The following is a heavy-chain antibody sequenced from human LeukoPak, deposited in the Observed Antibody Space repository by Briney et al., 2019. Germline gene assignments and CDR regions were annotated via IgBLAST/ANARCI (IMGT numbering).Heavy chain of an antibody. CDR3: ARASRGNTDFDS. V-gene: IGHV4-61*08. D-gene: IGHD1/OR15-1a*01. CDR1: GGSVSSGGYY. Sequence: SSETLSLTCTVSGGSVSSGGYYWSWIRQPPGKGLEWIGSIYYSGSTNYNPSLKSRVTISVDTSKNQFSLRLNSVTAADTAVFYCARASRGNTDFDSWGQGTLVSVSS. CDR2: IYYSGST. J-gene: IGHJ4*02.